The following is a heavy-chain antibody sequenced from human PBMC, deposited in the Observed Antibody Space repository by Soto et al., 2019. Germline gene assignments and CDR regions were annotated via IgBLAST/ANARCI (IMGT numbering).Heavy chain of an antibody. Sequence: GGSLRLSCAASGFTFSSYAMSWVRQAPGKGLEWVSAISGSGGSTYYADSVKGRFTISRDNSKNTLYLQMNSLRAEDTAVYYCAISSGWYVAPIDYWGQGTLVTVSS. V-gene: IGHV3-23*01. CDR1: GFTFSSYA. J-gene: IGHJ4*02. D-gene: IGHD6-19*01. CDR3: AISSGWYVAPIDY. CDR2: ISGSGGST.